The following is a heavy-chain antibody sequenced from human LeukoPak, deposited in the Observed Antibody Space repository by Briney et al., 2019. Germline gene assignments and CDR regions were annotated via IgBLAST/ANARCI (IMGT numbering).Heavy chain of an antibody. CDR2: IGKSSSSI. J-gene: IGHJ4*02. Sequence: GGSLRLSCAVSGFTFSSYSMNWVRQAPGKGLEWISYIGKSSSSISYADSVKGRFTISTDNAKSSLYLQMNSLGAEDTAVYYCARDYGYGFDYWGQGTLVTVSS. V-gene: IGHV3-48*01. D-gene: IGHD5-18*01. CDR1: GFTFSSYS. CDR3: ARDYGYGFDY.